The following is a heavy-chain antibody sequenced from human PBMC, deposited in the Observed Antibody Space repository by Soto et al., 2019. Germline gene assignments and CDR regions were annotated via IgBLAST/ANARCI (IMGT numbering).Heavy chain of an antibody. D-gene: IGHD2-2*01. CDR1: GDSISSSNW. V-gene: IGHV4-4*02. CDR3: ARGGCSSTSCYGEYYFGY. CDR2: IYHSGST. J-gene: IGHJ4*02. Sequence: QVQLQESGPGLVKPSGTLSLTCAVSGDSISSSNWWSWVRQPPGKGLEWIGEIYHSGSTNYNPSPKSRVTISVDTSKNHFSLKKSSVTAAGPAVYYCARGGCSSTSCYGEYYFGYWGQGTLVTVSS.